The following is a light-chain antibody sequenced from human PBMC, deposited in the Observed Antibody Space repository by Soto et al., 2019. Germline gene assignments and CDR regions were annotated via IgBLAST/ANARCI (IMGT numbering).Light chain of an antibody. J-gene: IGLJ2*01. CDR3: SSYAGSTSV. V-gene: IGLV2-8*01. CDR2: EVS. CDR1: SSDVGGYNY. Sequence: QSALTQPPSASGSPGQSVTISCTGTSSDVGGYNYVSWYQQHPGKAPKLMIYEVSKRPSGVPDRFSGSKSGNTASLTVSGLRAEDEADYYCSSYAGSTSVFGGGTKLTVL.